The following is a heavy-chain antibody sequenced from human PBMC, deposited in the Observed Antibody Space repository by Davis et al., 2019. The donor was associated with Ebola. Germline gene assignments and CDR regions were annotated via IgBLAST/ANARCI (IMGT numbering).Heavy chain of an antibody. CDR2: IKPDGGEK. CDR1: GFIFSNYR. D-gene: IGHD4-23*01. J-gene: IGHJ6*02. V-gene: IGHV3-7*03. CDR3: ASGDGRGNSYDMDV. Sequence: GESLKPPCAASGFIFSNYRMSWVRQAPGKGPEWVAIIKPDGGEKYYVDSVNGRFTISRDNAKNSLFLQMNSLRADDTALYYCASGDGRGNSYDMDVWGQGTTVIVSS.